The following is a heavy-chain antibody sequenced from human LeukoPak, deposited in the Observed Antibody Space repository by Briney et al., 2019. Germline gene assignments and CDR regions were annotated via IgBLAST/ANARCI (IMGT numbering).Heavy chain of an antibody. CDR3: ASAPYGSTAPDY. Sequence: SMKVSCKASGGTFSSYAISWVRQAPGQGLEWMGGIIPIFGTANYAQKFQGRVTITADESTSTAYMELSSLRSEDTAVYYCASAPYGSTAPDYWGQGTLVTVSS. CDR1: GGTFSSYA. V-gene: IGHV1-69*01. D-gene: IGHD3-10*01. CDR2: IIPIFGTA. J-gene: IGHJ4*02.